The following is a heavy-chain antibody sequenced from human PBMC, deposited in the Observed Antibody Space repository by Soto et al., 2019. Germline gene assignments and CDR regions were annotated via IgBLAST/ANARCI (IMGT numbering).Heavy chain of an antibody. CDR1: GGSISSGDYY. CDR2: IYYSGST. CDR3: ARDRGTAMVQGHFDY. D-gene: IGHD5-18*01. Sequence: SETLSLTCTVSGGSISSGDYYWSWIRQPPGKGLEWIGYIYYSGSTYYNPSPKSRVTISDDTSKNQFSLKLRSVTAADTAVYYCARDRGTAMVQGHFDYWGQGTLVTVSS. J-gene: IGHJ4*02. V-gene: IGHV4-30-4*01.